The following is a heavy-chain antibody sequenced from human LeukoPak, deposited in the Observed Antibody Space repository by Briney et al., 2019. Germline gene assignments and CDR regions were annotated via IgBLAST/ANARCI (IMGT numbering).Heavy chain of an antibody. D-gene: IGHD6-13*01. CDR1: GFTFSSYA. J-gene: IGHJ4*02. V-gene: IGHV3-23*01. CDR3: AKKQYSSSGNLDY. Sequence: PGGSLRLSCAASGFTFSSYAMSWVRQAPGKGLEWVSAISGSGGSTYYADSVKGRFTISRDNSKNTLCLQMNSLRAEDTAVYYCAKKQYSSSGNLDYWGQGTLVTVSS. CDR2: ISGSGGST.